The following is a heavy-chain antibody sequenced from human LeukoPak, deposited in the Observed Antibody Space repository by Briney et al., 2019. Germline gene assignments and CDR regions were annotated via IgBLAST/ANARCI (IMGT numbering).Heavy chain of an antibody. CDR2: ISWNSGSI. J-gene: IGHJ3*02. CDR1: GFTFDDYA. D-gene: IGHD3-10*01. Sequence: PGRSLRLSCAASGFTFDDYAMHWVRQAPGKGLEWVSGISWNSGSIGYADSVKGRFTISRDNAKNSLYLQMNSLRAEDTALYYCAKGIAGSGYDAFDIWGQGTMVTVSS. V-gene: IGHV3-9*01. CDR3: AKGIAGSGYDAFDI.